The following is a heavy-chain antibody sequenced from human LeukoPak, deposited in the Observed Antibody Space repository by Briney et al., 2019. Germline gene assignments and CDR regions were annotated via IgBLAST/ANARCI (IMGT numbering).Heavy chain of an antibody. V-gene: IGHV1-8*01. D-gene: IGHD3-10*01. CDR1: GYTFTSYD. Sequence: ASVKVSCKASGYTFTSYDINWVRQATGQGLEWMGWMNPNSGNTGYAQKFQGRVTMTRDTSISTAYMELSRLRSDDTAVYYCARDLGFGEAPDYWGQGTLVTVSS. J-gene: IGHJ4*02. CDR3: ARDLGFGEAPDY. CDR2: MNPNSGNT.